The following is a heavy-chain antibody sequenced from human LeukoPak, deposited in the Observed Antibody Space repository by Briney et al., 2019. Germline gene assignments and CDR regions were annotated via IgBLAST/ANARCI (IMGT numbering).Heavy chain of an antibody. CDR2: INHSGST. CDR1: GGSFSGYY. Sequence: KPSETLSLTCAVYGGSFSGYYWSWIRQPPGKGLEWIGEINHSGSTNYNPSLKSRVTISVDTSKNQFSLKLSSVTAADTAVYYCARGRNYYDSSGYPADAFDIWGQGTMVTVSS. V-gene: IGHV4-34*01. J-gene: IGHJ3*02. CDR3: ARGRNYYDSSGYPADAFDI. D-gene: IGHD3-22*01.